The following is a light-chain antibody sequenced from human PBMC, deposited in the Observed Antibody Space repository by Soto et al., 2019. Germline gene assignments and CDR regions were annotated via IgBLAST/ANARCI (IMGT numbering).Light chain of an antibody. J-gene: IGLJ2*01. CDR2: LNSDGSH. CDR1: SGHSSYP. V-gene: IGLV4-69*01. Sequence: QPVLTQSPSASASLGASVKITCTLSSGHSSYPIAWHQQQPDKGPRFLMKLNSDGSHSKGDRIPDRFSGSTSGAERYLTITSLQSEDEADYNCQTWAAGIRVFGGGTKLTVL. CDR3: QTWAAGIRV.